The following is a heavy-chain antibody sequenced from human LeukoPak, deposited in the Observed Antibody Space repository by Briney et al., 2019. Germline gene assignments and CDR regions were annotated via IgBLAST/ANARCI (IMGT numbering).Heavy chain of an antibody. D-gene: IGHD2-2*01. CDR3: AREMLWPATGAFDI. V-gene: IGHV1-8*03. Sequence: ASVKVSCKASGYTFTNYDINWVRQATGQGLEWMGWMNPNSGDTGYAQKFQGRVTITRNTSISTAYMELSSLRSEDTAVYYCAREMLWPATGAFDIWGQGTMVTVSS. CDR1: GYTFTNYD. J-gene: IGHJ3*02. CDR2: MNPNSGDT.